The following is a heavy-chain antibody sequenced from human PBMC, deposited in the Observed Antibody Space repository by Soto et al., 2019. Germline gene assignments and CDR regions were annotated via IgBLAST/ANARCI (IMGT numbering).Heavy chain of an antibody. Sequence: SATLSLTCTVSVDSISTYYWSWIRRPAGKGLEWIGRIDASGNTNYNPSLKSRVTMSADTSKKQFSLKLTSVTAADTAVYYCARYSNNWFQTEGMDVWGQGTTVTVS. V-gene: IGHV4-4*07. D-gene: IGHD1-20*01. CDR2: IDASGNT. CDR3: ARYSNNWFQTEGMDV. CDR1: VDSISTYY. J-gene: IGHJ6*02.